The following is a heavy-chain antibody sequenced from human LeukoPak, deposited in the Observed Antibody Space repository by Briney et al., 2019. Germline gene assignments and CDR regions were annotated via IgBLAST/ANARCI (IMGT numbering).Heavy chain of an antibody. CDR3: ARNYYDSSGYQNYFDY. CDR2: IIPIFSTA. D-gene: IGHD3-22*01. CDR1: GGTFSSYA. V-gene: IGHV1-69*05. J-gene: IGHJ4*02. Sequence: SVKVSCKASGGTFSSYAISWVRQAPGQGLEWMGGIIPIFSTANYAQKFQGRVTITTDESTSTAYMELSSLRSEDTAVYYCARNYYDSSGYQNYFDYWGQGTLVTVSS.